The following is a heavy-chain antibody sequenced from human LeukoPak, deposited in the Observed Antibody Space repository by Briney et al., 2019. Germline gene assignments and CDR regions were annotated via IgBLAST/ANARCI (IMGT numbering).Heavy chain of an antibody. J-gene: IGHJ4*02. CDR1: GFTFSSYG. Sequence: GGSLRLSCAASGFTFSSYGMHWVRQAPGKGLDWVAFIRYDGSIKDHADSVKGRFTISRDNSKNTLFLQLNSLRDEDTAMYYCAKVSPISPSGYLDYWGQGTPVTVSS. CDR3: AKVSPISPSGYLDY. D-gene: IGHD3-3*01. V-gene: IGHV3-30*02. CDR2: IRYDGSIK.